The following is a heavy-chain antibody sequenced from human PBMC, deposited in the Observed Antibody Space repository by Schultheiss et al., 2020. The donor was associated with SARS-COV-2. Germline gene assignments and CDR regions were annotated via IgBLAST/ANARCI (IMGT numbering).Heavy chain of an antibody. CDR3: AKGGATPFDY. Sequence: GESLKISCAASGFTFSSYSINWVRQAPGKGLEWVSAISGSSGSTYYADSVKGRFTIFRDNSKNTLYLQMNSLRAEDTAVYYCAKGGATPFDYWGQGTLVTVSS. D-gene: IGHD1-26*01. CDR2: ISGSSGST. CDR1: GFTFSSYS. V-gene: IGHV3-23*01. J-gene: IGHJ4*02.